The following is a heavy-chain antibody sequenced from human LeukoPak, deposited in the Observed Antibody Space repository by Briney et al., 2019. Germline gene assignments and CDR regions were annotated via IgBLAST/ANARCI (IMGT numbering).Heavy chain of an antibody. Sequence: GGSLRLSCTASGFTFGDYAMSWFRQAPGKGLEWDGFIRSKGYGGTTEDAASGKGRFTSARDESQRIAYLQMNRLKTEDKAVYYCTRSEAYCSSTSCYARYYYSYGMDVWGQGTTVTVSS. CDR3: TRSEAYCSSTSCYARYYYSYGMDV. D-gene: IGHD2-2*01. CDR2: IRSKGYGGTT. CDR1: GFTFGDYA. J-gene: IGHJ6*02. V-gene: IGHV3-49*03.